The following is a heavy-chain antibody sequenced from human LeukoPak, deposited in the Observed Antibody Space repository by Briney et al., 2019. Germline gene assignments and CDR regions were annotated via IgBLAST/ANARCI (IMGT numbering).Heavy chain of an antibody. Sequence: SETLSLTCAVYGGSFSGYYWSWIRQPPGKGLEWIGEINHSGSTNYNPSLKSRVTISVDTSKNQFSLKLSSVTAADTAVYYCASKGIAAAGTKKGFDYWGQGTLVTVSA. CDR2: INHSGST. V-gene: IGHV4-34*01. D-gene: IGHD6-13*01. CDR1: GGSFSGYY. J-gene: IGHJ4*02. CDR3: ASKGIAAAGTKKGFDY.